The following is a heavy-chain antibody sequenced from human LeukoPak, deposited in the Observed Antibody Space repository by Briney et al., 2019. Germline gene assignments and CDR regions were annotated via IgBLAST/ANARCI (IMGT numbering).Heavy chain of an antibody. J-gene: IGHJ5*02. D-gene: IGHD2-15*01. CDR1: GFTFSSYA. V-gene: IGHV3-23*01. CDR3: AKDFSPNPLDIVVVVAAPTFDP. Sequence: GGSLRLSCAASGFTFSSYAMSWVRQAPGKGLEWVSDISGSGGNTYYADSVKGRFTISRDNSKNTLYLQMNSLRAEDTAVYYCAKDFSPNPLDIVVVVAAPTFDPWGQGTLVTVSS. CDR2: ISGSGGNT.